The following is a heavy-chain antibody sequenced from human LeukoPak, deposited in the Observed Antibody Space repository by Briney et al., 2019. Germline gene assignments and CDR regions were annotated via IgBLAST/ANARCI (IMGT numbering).Heavy chain of an antibody. CDR2: ISWDGSST. Sequence: PGGSLRLSCAASGFTFDDYAMHWVRQAPGKGLEWVSLISWDGSSTDYADSVKGRFTISRDNSNNSLYLQMNSLRAADTALYYFAKVRSYDDSGYYDYWGEGILVTVST. V-gene: IGHV3-43D*04. D-gene: IGHD3-22*01. CDR1: GFTFDDYA. CDR3: AKVRSYDDSGYYDY. J-gene: IGHJ4*02.